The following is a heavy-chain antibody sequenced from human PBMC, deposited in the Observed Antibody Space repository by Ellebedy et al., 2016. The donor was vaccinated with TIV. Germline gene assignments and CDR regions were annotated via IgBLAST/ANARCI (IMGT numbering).Heavy chain of an antibody. CDR3: VGFGVFNL. D-gene: IGHD3-3*01. CDR2: IKTDGSET. CDR1: GFPFSNFW. Sequence: GESLKISCAAWGFPFSNFWMSWVRQAPGKGLEWVAHIKTDGSETYYGDSVKGPFTISRENAKNALFLQMDGLRGDDSAVYYCVGFGVFNLWGQGAPVTVSS. J-gene: IGHJ5*02. V-gene: IGHV3-7*01.